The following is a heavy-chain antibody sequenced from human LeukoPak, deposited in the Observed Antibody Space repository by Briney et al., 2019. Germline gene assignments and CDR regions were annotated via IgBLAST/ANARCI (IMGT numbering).Heavy chain of an antibody. CDR3: ARGCSGGSCYLHDAFDI. Sequence: ASVTVSCKASEYTFTSYYIHWVRQAPGQGLEWMAIINPNGGSTSYAQNFQGRVTMTRDTSTSTVYMELSSLRSEDTAVYYCARGCSGGSCYLHDAFDIWGQGTMVTVSS. CDR1: EYTFTSYY. J-gene: IGHJ3*02. V-gene: IGHV1-46*01. D-gene: IGHD2-15*01. CDR2: INPNGGST.